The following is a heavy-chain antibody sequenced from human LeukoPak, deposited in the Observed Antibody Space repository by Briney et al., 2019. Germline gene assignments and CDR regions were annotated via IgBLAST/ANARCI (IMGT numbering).Heavy chain of an antibody. CDR2: INPDGSTI. V-gene: IGHV3-7*01. CDR3: ARDSGYNAFDI. D-gene: IGHD5-12*01. CDR1: GFTFSTSW. J-gene: IGHJ3*02. Sequence: GGSLRLSCAASGFTFSTSWMTWVRQAPGKGLDWLGNINPDGSTINYVDSVKGRFTFSRDNAKKSLYLQMNSLRAEDTALFYCARDSGYNAFDIWGQGTMVTVSS.